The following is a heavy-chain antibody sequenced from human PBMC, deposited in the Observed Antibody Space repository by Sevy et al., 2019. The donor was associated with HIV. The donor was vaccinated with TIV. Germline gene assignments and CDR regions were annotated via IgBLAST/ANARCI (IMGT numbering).Heavy chain of an antibody. CDR1: GFTFSNYG. V-gene: IGHV3-33*01. D-gene: IGHD3-22*01. J-gene: IGHJ4*02. Sequence: GGYLRLSCAASGFTFSNYGMHWVRQAPGKGLEWVAVIWNDGSNKYYADSVKGRFTISRDNSKNTLYLQMNSLRVEDTAVYFCARGGDFNDRSAKRDFGYWGQGTLVIVSS. CDR2: IWNDGSNK. CDR3: ARGGDFNDRSAKRDFGY.